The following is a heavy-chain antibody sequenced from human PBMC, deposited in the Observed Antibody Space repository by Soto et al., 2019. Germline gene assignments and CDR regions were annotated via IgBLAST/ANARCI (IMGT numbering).Heavy chain of an antibody. CDR1: GYTFTSYD. Sequence: QVQLVQSGAEVKKPGASVKVSCKASGYTFTSYDINWVRQATGQGLEWMGWMNPNSGNTGYAQKFQGRVTMTRNTSTSTDYMGLSSPRSEDTAVYYCARERTVAGNDYWGQGTLVTVSS. D-gene: IGHD6-19*01. J-gene: IGHJ4*02. V-gene: IGHV1-8*01. CDR2: MNPNSGNT. CDR3: ARERTVAGNDY.